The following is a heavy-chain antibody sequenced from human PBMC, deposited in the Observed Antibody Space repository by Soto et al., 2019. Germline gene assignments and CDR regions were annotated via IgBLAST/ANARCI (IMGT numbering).Heavy chain of an antibody. CDR3: ASDRFRGTYYLRGVTYFFEE. CDR1: GFTFSSYG. CDR2: IRYDGSNK. D-gene: IGHD1-26*01. V-gene: IGHV3-33*01. Sequence: GGSLRLSCAASGFTFSSYGMHWLRQAPGKGLEWVAVIRYDGSNKYYADSVKGRFTISRDNSENTLYLQMNSLRAEDTAVYYCASDRFRGTYYLRGVTYFFEEWGQGAPVTVSS. J-gene: IGHJ4*02.